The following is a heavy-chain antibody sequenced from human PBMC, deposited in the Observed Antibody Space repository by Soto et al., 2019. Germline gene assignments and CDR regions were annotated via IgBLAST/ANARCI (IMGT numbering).Heavy chain of an antibody. CDR3: ARDHYSTSWGASVAY. V-gene: IGHV1-69*12. J-gene: IGHJ4*02. CDR2: IIPIFGTA. Sequence: QVQLVQSGSEVKKPGSSVKVSCKASGGTFSIYGITWVRQAPGQGLEWMGQIIPIFGTANYAQKFQGRVTITVDESTRTPNLARNGLRSEDTSVFYCARDHYSTSWGASVAYWGQGPRVTVSS. D-gene: IGHD6-13*01. CDR1: GGTFSIYG.